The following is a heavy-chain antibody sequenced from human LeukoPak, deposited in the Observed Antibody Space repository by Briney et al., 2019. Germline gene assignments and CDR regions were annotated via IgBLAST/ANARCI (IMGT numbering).Heavy chain of an antibody. CDR3: TSNTGSHVDF. CDR2: INYSGTT. Sequence: AETLSLTCTVSGDSVSSSTYYWGWIRQPPGKGLEWIGGINYSGTTYYNPSLESRVTISVDTSKNQFSLKLSSVTAADTAVYHCTSNTGSHVDFWGQGTLV. V-gene: IGHV4-39*01. J-gene: IGHJ4*02. CDR1: GDSVSSSTYY. D-gene: IGHD1-26*01.